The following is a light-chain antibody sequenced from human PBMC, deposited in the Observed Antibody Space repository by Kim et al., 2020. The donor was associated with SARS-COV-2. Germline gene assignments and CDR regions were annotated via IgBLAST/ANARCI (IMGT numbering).Light chain of an antibody. Sequence: QAGLTQPPSVSKGLRQTATLTCTGNSNNVGDQGAAWLQQHQGHPPKLLSYRNNKRPSGISERFSASRSRNTASLTITGLHPEDEADYYCSAWDNNLSAWVFGGGTQLTV. CDR1: SNNVGDQG. CDR2: RNN. CDR3: SAWDNNLSAWV. J-gene: IGLJ3*02. V-gene: IGLV10-54*01.